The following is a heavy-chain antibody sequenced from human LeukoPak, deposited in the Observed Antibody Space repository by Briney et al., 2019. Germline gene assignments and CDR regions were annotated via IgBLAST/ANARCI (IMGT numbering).Heavy chain of an antibody. J-gene: IGHJ4*02. Sequence: GASVKVSCKSSGNTFIAYYIHWVRQAPGQGPEWMGWINPNTGGTNYAQKFQGRVSMTRDTSISTAYMELSNLRSDDTAVYYCAIYFSHGYLANYFDYWGQGTLVTASS. CDR3: AIYFSHGYLANYFDY. D-gene: IGHD5-24*01. V-gene: IGHV1-2*02. CDR2: INPNTGGT. CDR1: GNTFIAYY.